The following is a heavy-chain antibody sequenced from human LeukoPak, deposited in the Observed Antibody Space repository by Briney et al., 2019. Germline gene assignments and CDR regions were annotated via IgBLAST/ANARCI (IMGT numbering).Heavy chain of an antibody. CDR3: ARGDGDLSAFDI. Sequence: SETLSLTCTVSGGSISSGDYYWSWIRQPPGKGLEWIGYIYYSGSTYYNPSLKSRVTISVDTSKNQFSLKLSSVTAADTAVYYCARGDGDLSAFDIWGQGTMVTVSS. V-gene: IGHV4-30-4*01. CDR1: GGSISSGDYY. D-gene: IGHD4-17*01. CDR2: IYYSGST. J-gene: IGHJ3*02.